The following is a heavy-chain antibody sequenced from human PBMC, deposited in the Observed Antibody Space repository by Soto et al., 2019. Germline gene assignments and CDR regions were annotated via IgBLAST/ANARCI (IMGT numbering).Heavy chain of an antibody. V-gene: IGHV3-21*01. J-gene: IGHJ3*02. CDR3: AREDEYDAFDI. CDR1: GFTFRSYS. CDR2: ISSSSSYI. Sequence: GSLRLSCAASGFTFRSYSMNWVRQAPGEGLEWVSSISSSSSYIYYADSVKGRFTISRDNAKNSLYLQMNSLRAEDTAVYYCAREDEYDAFDIWGQGTMVTVSS.